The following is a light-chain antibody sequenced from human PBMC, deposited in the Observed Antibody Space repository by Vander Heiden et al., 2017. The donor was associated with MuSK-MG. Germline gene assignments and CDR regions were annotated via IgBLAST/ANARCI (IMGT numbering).Light chain of an antibody. Sequence: NFMLTQPHSVSESAGKTVTISCTRSRDSIASNFVQWYQQRPGTSPTIVIYEDNRRPSGVPDRFSGSIYRSSTSVTITRSGVEAEDDYYYYSKSYSSDSVVFGGGTKLTVL. CDR3: KSYSSDSVV. CDR2: EDN. V-gene: IGLV6-57*01. CDR1: RDSIASNF. J-gene: IGLJ2*01.